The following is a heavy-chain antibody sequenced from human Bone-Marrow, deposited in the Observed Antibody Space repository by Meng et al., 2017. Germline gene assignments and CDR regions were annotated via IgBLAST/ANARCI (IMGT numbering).Heavy chain of an antibody. D-gene: IGHD3-22*01. CDR2: ISYDGSNK. V-gene: IGHV3-30*04. CDR3: ARVPTYYYDSSGYYLKPYYYYGMDV. CDR1: GFTFSSYA. J-gene: IGHJ6*02. Sequence: GGSLRLSCAASGFTFSSYAMHWVRQAPGKGLEWVAVISYDGSNKYYADSVKGRFTISRDNSKNTLYLQMNSLRAEDTAVYYCARVPTYYYDSSGYYLKPYYYYGMDVWGQGTTVTVSS.